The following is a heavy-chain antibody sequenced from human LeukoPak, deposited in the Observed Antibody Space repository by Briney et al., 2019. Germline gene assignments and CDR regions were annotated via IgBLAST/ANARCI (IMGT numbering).Heavy chain of an antibody. CDR2: IKSKTDGGTT. CDR3: TTAAGPYAELDY. J-gene: IGHJ4*02. Sequence: GGSLRLSCAAPGYTFSNAWMSWVRQAPGKGLEWVGRIKSKTDGGTTDYAAPVKGRFTISRDDSKNTLYLQMNSLKTEDTAVYYCTTAAGPYAELDYWGQGTLVTVSS. V-gene: IGHV3-15*01. D-gene: IGHD6-19*01. CDR1: GYTFSNAW.